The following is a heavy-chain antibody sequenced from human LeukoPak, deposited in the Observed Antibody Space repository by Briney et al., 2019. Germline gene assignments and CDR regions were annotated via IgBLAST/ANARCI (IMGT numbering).Heavy chain of an antibody. CDR3: AKDIGGSLDY. J-gene: IGHJ4*02. CDR1: GFTFSSYS. Sequence: GGSLRLSCAASGFTFSSYSMNWVRQAPGKGLEWVSYISSSSSTIYYADSVKGRFTISRDNAKNSLYLQMNSLRAEDTALYYCAKDIGGSLDYWGQGTLVTVSS. D-gene: IGHD1-26*01. V-gene: IGHV3-48*04. CDR2: ISSSSSTI.